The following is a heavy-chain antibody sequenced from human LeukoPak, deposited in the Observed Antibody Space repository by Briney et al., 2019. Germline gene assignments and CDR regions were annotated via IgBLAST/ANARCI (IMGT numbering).Heavy chain of an antibody. J-gene: IGHJ6*03. CDR3: ARDYYPYDFWSGYGVLNYYYYMDV. CDR2: INPNSGGT. D-gene: IGHD3-3*01. V-gene: IGHV1-2*02. Sequence: ASVKVSCKASGYTFTGYYMHWVRQAPGQGLEWMGWINPNSGGTNYAQKFQGRVTMTRDTSISTAYMELSRLRSDDTAVYYCARDYYPYDFWSGYGVLNYYYYMDVWGKGTTVTVSS. CDR1: GYTFTGYY.